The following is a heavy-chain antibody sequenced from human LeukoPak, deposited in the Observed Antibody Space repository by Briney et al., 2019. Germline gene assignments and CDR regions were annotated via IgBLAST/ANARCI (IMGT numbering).Heavy chain of an antibody. J-gene: IGHJ6*03. CDR1: GYTFTSYD. Sequence: ASVKVSCKASGYTFTSYDINWVRQATGQGLEWMGWMNSNSGNTGYAQKFQGRVTMTRNTSISTAYMELSSLRSEDTAVYYCARGPRFLEWLRYYYYYMDVWGKGTTVTVSS. D-gene: IGHD3-3*01. CDR2: MNSNSGNT. V-gene: IGHV1-8*01. CDR3: ARGPRFLEWLRYYYYYMDV.